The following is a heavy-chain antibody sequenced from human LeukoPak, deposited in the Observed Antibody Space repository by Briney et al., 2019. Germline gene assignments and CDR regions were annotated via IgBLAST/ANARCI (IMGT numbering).Heavy chain of an antibody. CDR1: GFTFSGYG. J-gene: IGHJ4*02. Sequence: GWSLRLSCAASGFTFSGYGIHLVRQAPGKGLEWVALISYDGGNKYYADSVKGRFTISRDNSRNTLELQMNSLRVEDTAVYYCALQGGSGRKDFDYWGQGTLVTVSS. D-gene: IGHD1-26*01. V-gene: IGHV3-30*03. CDR3: ALQGGSGRKDFDY. CDR2: ISYDGGNK.